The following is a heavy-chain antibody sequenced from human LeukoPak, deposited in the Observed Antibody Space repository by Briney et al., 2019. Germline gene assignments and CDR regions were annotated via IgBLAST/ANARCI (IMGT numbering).Heavy chain of an antibody. J-gene: IGHJ3*02. CDR3: AKGPKSLLRYFDWLSVGAFDI. Sequence: PGRSLRLSCAASGFTFDDYAMHWVRQAPGKGLEWVSGISWNSGSIGYADSVKGRFTISRDNAKNSLYLQMNSLRAEDTALYYYAKGPKSLLRYFDWLSVGAFDIWGQGTMVTVSS. CDR2: ISWNSGSI. CDR1: GFTFDDYA. V-gene: IGHV3-9*01. D-gene: IGHD3-9*01.